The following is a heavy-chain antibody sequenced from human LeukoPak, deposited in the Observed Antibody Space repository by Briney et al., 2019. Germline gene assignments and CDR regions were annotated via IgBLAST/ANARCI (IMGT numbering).Heavy chain of an antibody. CDR1: GYTLTEFS. Sequence: ASVKVSCKVSGYTLTEFSMHWVRQAPGKGLEWMGGLDPEDGETIYAQELQGRVTMTKDTSTDTAYMELSSLRSEDTAVYYCATWYYYDSSDYYLADYWGQGTLVTVSS. D-gene: IGHD3-22*01. CDR3: ATWYYYDSSDYYLADY. CDR2: LDPEDGET. V-gene: IGHV1-24*01. J-gene: IGHJ4*02.